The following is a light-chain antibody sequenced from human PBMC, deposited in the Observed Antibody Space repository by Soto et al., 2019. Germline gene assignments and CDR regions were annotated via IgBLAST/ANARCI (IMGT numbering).Light chain of an antibody. CDR2: AAS. CDR3: QQRASVRLT. CDR1: QSISVY. Sequence: DIQMTQSPSSLSASVGDRVTVTCRASQSISVYLNWYQQKSGRAPKLLIYAASTLQSGVPSRFSGSGSGTDFTLSSSDLQPEEYATYHCQQRASVRLTFGGGNKVE. V-gene: IGKV1-39*01. J-gene: IGKJ4*01.